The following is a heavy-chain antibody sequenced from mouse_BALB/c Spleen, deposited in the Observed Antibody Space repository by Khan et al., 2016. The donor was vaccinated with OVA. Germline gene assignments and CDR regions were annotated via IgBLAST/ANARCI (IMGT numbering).Heavy chain of an antibody. CDR1: GFTFTDYY. D-gene: IGHD2-1*01. Sequence: EVELVESGGGLVQPGGSLRLSCATSGFTFTDYYMNWVRQPPGKALEWLGFIRNKPNGYTTEYSASVKGRFTISRDNSQSILYLHMNTLRAEDSATYYCSRDRGGLLFDYWGQGTTLTVSS. V-gene: IGHV7-3*02. CDR3: SRDRGGLLFDY. J-gene: IGHJ2*01. CDR2: IRNKPNGYTT.